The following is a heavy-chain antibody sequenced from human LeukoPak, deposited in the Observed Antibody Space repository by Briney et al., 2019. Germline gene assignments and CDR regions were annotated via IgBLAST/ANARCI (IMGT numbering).Heavy chain of an antibody. Sequence: ASVTVSCKASGYTFTGYYMHWVRQAPGQGLEWMGRINPNSGGTHYAQKFQGRVTVTRDTSTSTVHMELSGLRSEDTAVYYCARDQEAFDYWGQGTLVTVSS. V-gene: IGHV1-2*06. CDR3: ARDQEAFDY. CDR2: INPNSGGT. J-gene: IGHJ4*02. CDR1: GYTFTGYY.